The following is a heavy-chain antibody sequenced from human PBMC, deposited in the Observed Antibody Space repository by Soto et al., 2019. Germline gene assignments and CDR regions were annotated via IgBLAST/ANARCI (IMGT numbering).Heavy chain of an antibody. J-gene: IGHJ6*02. CDR1: GGTLRNYG. CDR3: SRGDATKIVVTTYYGMDG. V-gene: IGHV1-69*12. D-gene: IGHD4-17*01. CDR2: IIPVFGTA. Sequence: QVQLVQSGAEVKKPGSSVRVSCKASGGTLRNYGISWVRQAPGQGLEWMGGIIPVFGTANYAQKFQGRVTISADESTSTVYMAVTSLRSEYTAVYYCSRGDATKIVVTTYYGMDGWGQGTTVTVSS.